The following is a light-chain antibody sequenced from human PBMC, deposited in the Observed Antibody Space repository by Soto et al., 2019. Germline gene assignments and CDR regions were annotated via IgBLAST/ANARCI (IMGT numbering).Light chain of an antibody. CDR1: QSISSY. CDR2: AAS. CDR3: QQSYRTPYT. J-gene: IGKJ2*01. V-gene: IGKV1-39*01. Sequence: DIQMTQSPSSLSASVGDRVTITCRASQSISSYLNWYQQKPGKAPKLLIYAASSLQSGVPSRFSGSGSGTDFTLTISSLQPEDFATYYCQQSYRTPYTFGQGTKREIK.